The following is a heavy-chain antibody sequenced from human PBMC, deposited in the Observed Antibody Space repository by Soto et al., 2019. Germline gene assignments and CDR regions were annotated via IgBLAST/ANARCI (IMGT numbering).Heavy chain of an antibody. CDR1: GGSFSGYY. D-gene: IGHD6-6*01. CDR2: INHSGST. Sequence: PSETLSLTCAVYGGSFSGYYWSWIRQPPGKGLEWIGEINHSGSTNYNPSLKSRVTISVDTSKNQFSLKLSSVTAADTAVYYCARGRRYSSSGFDYWGQGTLVTVSS. J-gene: IGHJ4*02. CDR3: ARGRRYSSSGFDY. V-gene: IGHV4-34*01.